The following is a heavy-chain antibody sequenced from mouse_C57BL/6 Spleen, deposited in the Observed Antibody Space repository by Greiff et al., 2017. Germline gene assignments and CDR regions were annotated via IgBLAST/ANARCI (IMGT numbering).Heavy chain of an antibody. Sequence: QVQLQQPGTELVKPGASVKLSCKASGYTFTSYWMHWVKQRPGQGLEWIGNINPSNGGTNYNEKFTSKATLTVDKSSSTAYMQLSSLTSEDSAVDYCARGVGGVYGYDVGFAYWGQGTLVTVSA. CDR2: INPSNGGT. D-gene: IGHD2-2*01. J-gene: IGHJ3*01. CDR1: GYTFTSYW. CDR3: ARGVGGVYGYDVGFAY. V-gene: IGHV1-53*01.